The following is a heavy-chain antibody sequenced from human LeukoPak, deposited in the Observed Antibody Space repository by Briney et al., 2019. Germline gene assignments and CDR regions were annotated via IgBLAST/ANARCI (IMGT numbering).Heavy chain of an antibody. CDR1: GFTFSSYA. V-gene: IGHV3-30-3*01. D-gene: IGHD6-19*01. CDR3: ARDSARWLAFDY. CDR2: ISYDGSNK. Sequence: GGSLRLSCAASGFTFSSYAMHWVRQAPGKGLEWVAIISYDGSNKYYADSVKGRFTISRDNSKNTLYLQMNSLRAEDTAVYYCARDSARWLAFDYWGQGTLVTVSS. J-gene: IGHJ4*02.